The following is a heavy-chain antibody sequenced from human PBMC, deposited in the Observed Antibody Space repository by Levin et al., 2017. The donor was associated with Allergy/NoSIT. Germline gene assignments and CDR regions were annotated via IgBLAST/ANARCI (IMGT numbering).Heavy chain of an antibody. CDR1: GYTFTSYA. V-gene: IGHV7-4-1*02. D-gene: IGHD6-19*01. CDR3: AALVSSSSGWYYQSLNYFDY. CDR2: INTNTGNP. Sequence: ASVKVSCKASGYTFTSYAMNWVRQAPGQGLEWMGWINTNTGNPTYAQGFTGRFVFSLDTSVSTAYLQISSLKAEDTAVYYCAALVSSSSGWYYQSLNYFDYWGQGTLVTVSS. J-gene: IGHJ4*02.